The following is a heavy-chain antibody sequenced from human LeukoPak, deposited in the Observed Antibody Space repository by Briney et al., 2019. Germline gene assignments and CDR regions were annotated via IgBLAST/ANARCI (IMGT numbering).Heavy chain of an antibody. CDR2: IYTSGST. Sequence: TLSLTCTVSGGSISSGSYYWSWIRQPAGKGLEWIGRIYTSGSTNYNPSLKSRVTISVDTSKNQFSLKLSSVTAADTAVYYCARGNWYYDSSGYYNWFDPWGQGTLVTVSS. V-gene: IGHV4-61*02. CDR3: ARGNWYYDSSGYYNWFDP. CDR1: GGSISSGSYY. D-gene: IGHD3-22*01. J-gene: IGHJ5*02.